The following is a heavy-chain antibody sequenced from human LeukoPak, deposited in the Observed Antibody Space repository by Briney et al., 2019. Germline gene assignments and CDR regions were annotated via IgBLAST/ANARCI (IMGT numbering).Heavy chain of an antibody. CDR1: GFTFSSYG. D-gene: IGHD3-10*01. CDR3: AKDAMVRGFDY. V-gene: IGHV3-30*18. J-gene: IGHJ4*02. Sequence: GGSLRLSCAASGFTFSSYGMHWVRQAPGKGLEWVAVISYDGSNKYYADSVKGRFTISRDNSKNTLYLQMNSLRAEDTAVYYCAKDAMVRGFDYWGQGTLVTVSS. CDR2: ISYDGSNK.